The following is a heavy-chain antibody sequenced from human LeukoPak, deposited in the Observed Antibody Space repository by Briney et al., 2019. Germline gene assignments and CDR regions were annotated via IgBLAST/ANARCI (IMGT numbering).Heavy chain of an antibody. D-gene: IGHD6-19*01. Sequence: GGCLRLSCAASGFTFSSYGMHWVRQAPGKGLEGVAVIWYDGSSKYYADSVKGRFTISRDNSKNTLYLQMNSLRAEDTAVYYCASTSGWYEPIDYWGQGTLVTVSS. CDR3: ASTSGWYEPIDY. V-gene: IGHV3-33*01. J-gene: IGHJ4*02. CDR2: IWYDGSSK. CDR1: GFTFSSYG.